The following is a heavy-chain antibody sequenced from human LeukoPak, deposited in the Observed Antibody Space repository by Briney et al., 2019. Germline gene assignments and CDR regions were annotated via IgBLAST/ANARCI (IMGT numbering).Heavy chain of an antibody. CDR3: ARLIGRRSGYGGNVDY. CDR1: GGSISSYY. Sequence: TSETLSLTCTVSGGSISSYYWSWIRQPPGKGLEWIGYIYYSGSTNYNPSLKSRVTISVDTSKNQFSLKLSSVTAADTAVYYCARLIGRRSGYGGNVDYWGQGTLVTVSS. V-gene: IGHV4-59*12. CDR2: IYYSGST. J-gene: IGHJ4*02. D-gene: IGHD4-23*01.